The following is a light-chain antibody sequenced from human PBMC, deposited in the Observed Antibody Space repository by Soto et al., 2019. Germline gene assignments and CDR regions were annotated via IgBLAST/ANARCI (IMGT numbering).Light chain of an antibody. CDR2: KAS. J-gene: IGKJ1*01. V-gene: IGKV1-5*03. CDR3: QQYKTYRT. Sequence: IQITQTQSSLSAALGDEGTIPCRASQSISRWLTWYQQKPGKAPKPLIYKASSLESGVPSRFSGSGSGAEFTLTICSLQPDDFATYYCQQYKTYRTFGQGTKVDIK. CDR1: QSISRW.